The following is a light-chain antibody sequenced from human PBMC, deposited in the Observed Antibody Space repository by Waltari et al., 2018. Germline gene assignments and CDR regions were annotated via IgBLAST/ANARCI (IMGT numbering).Light chain of an antibody. CDR1: QNINIF. V-gene: IGKV1-39*01. Sequence: DIQMTQSPSSLSASVADSVTITCRASQNINIFLSWYQKRPGRAPRLLIYAASSLHSGVPSRFSGSGSGTDFTLTIASLQPEDFATYYCQQSDTFFALTFGGGTKVEI. J-gene: IGKJ4*01. CDR3: QQSDTFFALT. CDR2: AAS.